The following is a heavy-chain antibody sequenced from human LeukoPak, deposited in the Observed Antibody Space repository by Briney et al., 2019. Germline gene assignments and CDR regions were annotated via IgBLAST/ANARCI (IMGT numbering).Heavy chain of an antibody. CDR3: ARDKDYYGMDV. V-gene: IGHV4-39*07. CDR1: GGSISSSSYY. Sequence: SETLSLTCSVSGGSISSSSYYWGWIRQPPGKGLEWIGEINHSGSTNYNPSLKSRVTISVDTSKNQFSLKLSSVTAADTAVYYCARDKDYYGMDVWGQGTTVTVSS. CDR2: INHSGST. J-gene: IGHJ6*02.